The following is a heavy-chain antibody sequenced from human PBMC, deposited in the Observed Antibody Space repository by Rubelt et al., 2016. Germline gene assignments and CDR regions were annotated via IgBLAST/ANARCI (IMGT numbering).Heavy chain of an antibody. D-gene: IGHD2-2*01. CDR2: IIPIFGTA. CDR3: AREPRLRFCSSTSCEPAGWDYYYYGMDV. V-gene: IGHV1-69*01. Sequence: VQLVQSGAEVKKPGSSVKVSCKASGGTFSSYAISWVRQAPGQGLEWMGGIIPIFGTANYAQKFQGRVTITADESTSTAYMELSSLRSEDTAVYYCAREPRLRFCSSTSCEPAGWDYYYYGMDVWGQGTTVTVSS. CDR1: GGTFSSYA. J-gene: IGHJ6*02.